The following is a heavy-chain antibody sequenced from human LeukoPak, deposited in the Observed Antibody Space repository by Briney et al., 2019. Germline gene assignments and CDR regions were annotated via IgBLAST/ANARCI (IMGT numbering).Heavy chain of an antibody. J-gene: IGHJ4*02. CDR3: AKNKNYYYDSSGYYDFDY. CDR2: ISAYNGNT. V-gene: IGHV1-18*01. Sequence: ASVKVSCKASGYTFTSYGISWVRQAPGQGLEWMGWISAYNGNTNYAQKLQGRVTMTTDTSTSTAYMELRSLRSDDTAVYYCAKNKNYYYDSSGYYDFDYWGQGPLVTVSS. CDR1: GYTFTSYG. D-gene: IGHD3-22*01.